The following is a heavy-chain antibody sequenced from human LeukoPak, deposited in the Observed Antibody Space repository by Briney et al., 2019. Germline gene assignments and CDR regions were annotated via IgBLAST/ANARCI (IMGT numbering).Heavy chain of an antibody. Sequence: GESLKISCKGSGYSFTSYWIGWVRQMPGKGLEWMGIIYPGDSDTRYSPSFQGQVSISADKSINTAYLQWSSLRASDSAMYYCARLVNYGLDVWGQGTTVTVSS. V-gene: IGHV5-51*01. CDR3: ARLVNYGLDV. D-gene: IGHD2/OR15-2a*01. J-gene: IGHJ6*02. CDR1: GYSFTSYW. CDR2: IYPGDSDT.